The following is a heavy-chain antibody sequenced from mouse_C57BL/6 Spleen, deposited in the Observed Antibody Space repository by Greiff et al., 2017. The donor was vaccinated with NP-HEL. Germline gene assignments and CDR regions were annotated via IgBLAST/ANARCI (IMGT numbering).Heavy chain of an antibody. D-gene: IGHD2-5*01. CDR1: GYSITSGYY. V-gene: IGHV3-6*01. Sequence: EVQLQESGPGLVKPSQSLSLTCSVTGYSITSGYYWNWIRQFPRNKLECMGYISYDCSNNYNPSLKNRIPITRDPSKNQFFLKLNSVTTEDTATYYCARETYYSNYDEGMDYWGKGTSVTVSS. J-gene: IGHJ4*01. CDR3: ARETYYSNYDEGMDY. CDR2: ISYDCSN.